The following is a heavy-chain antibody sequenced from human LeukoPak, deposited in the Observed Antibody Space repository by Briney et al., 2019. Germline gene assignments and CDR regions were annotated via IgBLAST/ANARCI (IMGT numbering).Heavy chain of an antibody. CDR2: ISGSGGST. CDR3: ATDYDSSGYYYVADY. Sequence: GSLRLSCAASGFTFSSYAMSWVRQAPGKGLEWVSAISGSGGSTYYADSVKGRFTISRDNSKNTLYLQMNSLRAEDTAVYYCATDYDSSGYYYVADYWGQGTLVTVSS. J-gene: IGHJ4*02. CDR1: GFTFSSYA. D-gene: IGHD3-22*01. V-gene: IGHV3-23*01.